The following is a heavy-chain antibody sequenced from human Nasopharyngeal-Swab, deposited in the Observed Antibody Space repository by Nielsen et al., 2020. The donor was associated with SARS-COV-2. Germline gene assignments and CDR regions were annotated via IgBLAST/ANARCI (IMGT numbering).Heavy chain of an antibody. V-gene: IGHV3-33*01. Sequence: GGSLRLSCAASGFTFSSYGMHWVRQAPGKGLEWVAVIWYDGSNKYCADSVKGRFTISRDNSKNTLYLQMNSLRAEDTAVYYCARGSPKRYSGYDFPSFDYWGQGTLVTVSS. CDR2: IWYDGSNK. CDR3: ARGSPKRYSGYDFPSFDY. J-gene: IGHJ4*02. D-gene: IGHD5-12*01. CDR1: GFTFSSYG.